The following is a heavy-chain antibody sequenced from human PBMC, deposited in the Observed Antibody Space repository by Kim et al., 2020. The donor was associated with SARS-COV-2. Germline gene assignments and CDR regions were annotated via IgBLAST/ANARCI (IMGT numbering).Heavy chain of an antibody. V-gene: IGHV3-9*01. CDR2: ISWNSGSI. Sequence: GGSLRLSCAASGFTFDDYAMHWVRQAPGKGLEWVSGISWNSGSIGYADSVKGRFTISRDNAKNSPYLQMNSLRAEDTALYYCAKDIGSGWPSGDGFDIWGQGTMVTVSS. D-gene: IGHD6-19*01. CDR1: GFTFDDYA. J-gene: IGHJ3*02. CDR3: AKDIGSGWPSGDGFDI.